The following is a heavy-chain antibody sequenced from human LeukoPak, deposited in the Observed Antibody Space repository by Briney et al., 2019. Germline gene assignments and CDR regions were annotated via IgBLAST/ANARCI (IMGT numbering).Heavy chain of an antibody. Sequence: GASVKVSCKASGGTFSSYAISWVRQAPGQGLEWMGWINPNSGGTNYAQKFQGRVTMTRDTSISTAYMELSRLRSDDTAVYYCATSYSPYYDFWSGKMDVWGQGTTVTVSS. V-gene: IGHV1-2*02. D-gene: IGHD3-3*01. J-gene: IGHJ6*02. CDR1: GGTFSSYA. CDR3: ATSYSPYYDFWSGKMDV. CDR2: INPNSGGT.